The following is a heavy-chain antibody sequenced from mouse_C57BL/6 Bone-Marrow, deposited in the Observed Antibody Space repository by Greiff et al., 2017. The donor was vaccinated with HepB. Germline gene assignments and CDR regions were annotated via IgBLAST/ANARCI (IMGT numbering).Heavy chain of an antibody. Sequence: QVQLQQPGAELVKPGASVKLSCKASGYTFTSYWMHWVKQRPGQGLEWIGMIHPNSGSTNYNEKFKSKATLTVDKSSSTAYMQLSSLTSEDSAVYYGARSPPYYYGSSDYWGQGTTLTVSS. CDR3: ARSPPYYYGSSDY. D-gene: IGHD1-1*01. V-gene: IGHV1-64*01. CDR2: IHPNSGST. CDR1: GYTFTSYW. J-gene: IGHJ2*01.